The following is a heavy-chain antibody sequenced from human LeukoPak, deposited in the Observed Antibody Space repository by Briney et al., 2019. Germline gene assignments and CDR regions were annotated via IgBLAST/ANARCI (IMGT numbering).Heavy chain of an antibody. V-gene: IGHV3-21*03. CDR3: TTKSVSAAKANFDY. CDR1: GFTFSSYS. J-gene: IGHJ4*02. CDR2: ISSSSSYI. Sequence: GGSLRLSCAASGFTFSSYSMNWVRQAPGKGLEWVSSISSSSSYIYYADSVKGRFTISRDNAKNSLYLQMNSLKTEDTAVYYCTTKSVSAAKANFDYWGQGTLVTVSS. D-gene: IGHD6-13*01.